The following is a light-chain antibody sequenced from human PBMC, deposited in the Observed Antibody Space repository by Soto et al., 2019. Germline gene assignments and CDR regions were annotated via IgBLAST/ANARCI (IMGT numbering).Light chain of an antibody. CDR3: QQDGSSPPFN. CDR2: GAS. V-gene: IGKV3-20*01. CDR1: QSVSSSY. J-gene: IGKJ3*01. Sequence: EIVVTQSPGTLSLSPGERATLSCRASQSVSSSYLAWYHQKPGQAPRLLIYGASSRDTGIPDRFSGSRSGTDFNLTISILEPHDFPVYYCQQDGSSPPFNFGPGTKVDIK.